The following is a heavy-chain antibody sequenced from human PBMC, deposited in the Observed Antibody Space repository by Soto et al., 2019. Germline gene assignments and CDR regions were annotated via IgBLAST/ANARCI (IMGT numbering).Heavy chain of an antibody. V-gene: IGHV3-64*01. Sequence: EVQLVESGGDLVQPGGSLRLSCAASGFTFSNYWMHWVRQAPGKKLEYVSGISTHGGSTYYANSVKGRFTISRDNFRNTLYLQMGSLSAEDMAVYYCARHYGSGTYIYFDYWGQGTLVTVSS. CDR3: ARHYGSGTYIYFDY. CDR1: GFTFSNYW. J-gene: IGHJ4*02. D-gene: IGHD3-10*01. CDR2: ISTHGGST.